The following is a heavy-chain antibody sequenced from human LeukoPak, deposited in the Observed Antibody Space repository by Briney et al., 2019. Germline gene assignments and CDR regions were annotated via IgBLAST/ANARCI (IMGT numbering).Heavy chain of an antibody. J-gene: IGHJ5*02. CDR3: AREVAAALRFDP. Sequence: PSETLSLTCTVSGGSISSSSYYWGWIRQPPGKGLEWIGSIYYSGSTYYNPSLKSRVTISVDTSKNQFSLKLSSVTAADTAVYYCAREVAAALRFDPWGQGTLVTVSS. V-gene: IGHV4-39*07. CDR2: IYYSGST. D-gene: IGHD6-13*01. CDR1: GGSISSSSYY.